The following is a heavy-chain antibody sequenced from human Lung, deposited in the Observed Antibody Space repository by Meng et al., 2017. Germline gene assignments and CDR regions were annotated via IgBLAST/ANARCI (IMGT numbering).Heavy chain of an antibody. Sequence: QVQRVQDGPEVKKPGASVKLSCKPSGYTFSAYWIHWLRQAPGQGLEWMGRIDPNNDHTQYAQNFQGRVTMTSDTSISTVYMELNGLRSDDTAVYYCARDEDISAAGKLFGDYWGQGTLVTVPS. CDR2: IDPNNDHT. CDR1: GYTFSAYW. D-gene: IGHD6-13*01. V-gene: IGHV1-2*06. CDR3: ARDEDISAAGKLFGDY. J-gene: IGHJ4*02.